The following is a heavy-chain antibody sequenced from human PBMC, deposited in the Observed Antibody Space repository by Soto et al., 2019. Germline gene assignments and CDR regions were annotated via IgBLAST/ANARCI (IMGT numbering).Heavy chain of an antibody. V-gene: IGHV3-53*01. Sequence: EVQLVDSGGDLIQPGGSLRLSCGASGFTVSGNSLSWVRQAPGKGLEWVSYIYIDGSTYYADSVRGRFTPTSDNSKNTLYLQMNNLRGEDTAVYYCEREGGSGTAGAGIQYSGMAFWGQGTTVTVSS. CDR1: GFTVSGNS. J-gene: IGHJ6*02. D-gene: IGHD6-19*01. CDR2: IYIDGST. CDR3: EREGGSGTAGAGIQYSGMAF.